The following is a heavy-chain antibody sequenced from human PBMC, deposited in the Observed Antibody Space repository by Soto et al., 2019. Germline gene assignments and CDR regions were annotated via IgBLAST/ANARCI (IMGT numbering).Heavy chain of an antibody. CDR2: IYHSGST. J-gene: IGHJ4*02. Sequence: SETLSLTCAVSGGSISSSNWWSWVRQPPGKGLERIGEIYHSGSTNYNPSLKSRVTISVDTSKNQFSLKLSSVTAADTAVYYCARGYGRNFDYWGQGTLVTVSS. CDR1: GGSISSSNW. V-gene: IGHV4-4*02. CDR3: ARGYGRNFDY. D-gene: IGHD5-18*01.